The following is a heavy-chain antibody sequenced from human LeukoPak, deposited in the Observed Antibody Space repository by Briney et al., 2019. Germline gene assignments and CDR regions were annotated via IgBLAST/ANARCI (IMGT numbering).Heavy chain of an antibody. CDR2: MNPNSGNT. CDR3: ARGPIAVAGHFDY. J-gene: IGHJ4*02. CDR1: GYTFTSYD. Sequence: ASVKVSCKASGYTFTSYDINWVRQATGQGLEWMGWMNPNSGNTGYAQKFQGRATMTRNTSVSTAYMELSSLRSEDTAVYYCARGPIAVAGHFDYWGQGTLVTVSS. D-gene: IGHD6-19*01. V-gene: IGHV1-8*01.